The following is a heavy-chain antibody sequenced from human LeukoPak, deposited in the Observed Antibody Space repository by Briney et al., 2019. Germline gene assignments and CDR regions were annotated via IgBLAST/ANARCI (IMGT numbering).Heavy chain of an antibody. V-gene: IGHV1-8*01. J-gene: IGHJ5*02. CDR3: ARYSSSWYTWFDP. CDR1: GYTFTSYD. Sequence: ASVKVSCMASGYTFTSYDINWVRQATGQGLEWMGWMNPNSGNTGYAQKFQGRVNMNRNNPISTPYMELSSLRSEDTAVYYCARYSSSWYTWFDPWGQGTLVTVSS. D-gene: IGHD6-13*01. CDR2: MNPNSGNT.